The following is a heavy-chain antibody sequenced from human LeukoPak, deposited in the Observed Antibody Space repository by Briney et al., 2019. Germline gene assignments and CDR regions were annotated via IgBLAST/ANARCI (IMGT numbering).Heavy chain of an antibody. CDR3: ARPSLGYSSGADAFDI. D-gene: IGHD6-19*01. J-gene: IGHJ3*02. CDR1: GYSISSGYY. V-gene: IGHV4-38-2*02. Sequence: SCKASGYSISSGYYWTWIRQPPGKGLEWIGSIWHSGSTYYNPSLKSRVSISLDTSKNHFSLKLSSVTAADTAVYYCARPSLGYSSGADAFDIWGQGTMVTVSS. CDR2: IWHSGST.